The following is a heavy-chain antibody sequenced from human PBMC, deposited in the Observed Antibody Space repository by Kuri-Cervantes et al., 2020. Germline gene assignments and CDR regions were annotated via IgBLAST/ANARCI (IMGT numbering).Heavy chain of an antibody. V-gene: IGHV3-33*07. CDR1: GFSFSSYA. D-gene: IGHD3-9*01. CDR2: IWYDGSNK. J-gene: IGHJ4*02. Sequence: GESLKISCAASGFSFSSYAMYWVRQAPGKGLEWVAVIWYDGSNKYYADSVKGRFTISRDNSKNALYLQMNSLRAEDTAVYYCARDEPYYDILTGCYNTLVYWGQGTLVTVSS. CDR3: ARDEPYYDILTGCYNTLVY.